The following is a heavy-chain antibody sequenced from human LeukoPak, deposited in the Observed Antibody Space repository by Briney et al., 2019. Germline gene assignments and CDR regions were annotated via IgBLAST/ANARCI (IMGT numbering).Heavy chain of an antibody. D-gene: IGHD5-18*01. J-gene: IGHJ4*02. Sequence: GGSLRLSCAASGFTFSSNSMNWVRQAPGKGLEWVSFISSTSHNIYYADSVKGRFTISRDNARDSLYLQMNSLRAEDTAVYYCARSPTAMRNWFDYWGQGTLVTVSA. CDR3: ARSPTAMRNWFDY. V-gene: IGHV3-48*01. CDR1: GFTFSSNS. CDR2: ISSTSHNI.